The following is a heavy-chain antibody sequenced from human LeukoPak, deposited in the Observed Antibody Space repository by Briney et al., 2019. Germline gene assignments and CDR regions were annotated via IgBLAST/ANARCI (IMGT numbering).Heavy chain of an antibody. CDR3: ARERGPRFLEWLSVENWFDP. D-gene: IGHD3-3*01. Sequence: SETLSLTCTVSGGSISSHYWSWIRQPPGKGLEWIGYIYYSGSTNYNPSLKSRVTIPVDTSKNQFSLKLSSVTAADTAVYYCARERGPRFLEWLSVENWFDPWGQGTLVTVSS. V-gene: IGHV4-59*11. CDR1: GGSISSHY. CDR2: IYYSGST. J-gene: IGHJ5*02.